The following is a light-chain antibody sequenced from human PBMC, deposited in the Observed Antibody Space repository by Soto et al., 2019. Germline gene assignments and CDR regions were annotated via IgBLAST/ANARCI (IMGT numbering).Light chain of an antibody. J-gene: IGLJ1*01. CDR1: SSDIGGFYY. CDR3: SSYSSSSTFYG. CDR2: QVS. Sequence: QSALTQPASVSGSPGQSITISCTGTSSDIGGFYYVSWYQHHPGKDPKLMIYQVSKRPSGVSNRFSGSKSGNTASLTISGLQAEDEADYLCSSYSSSSTFYGFGAGTKVTV. V-gene: IGLV2-14*01.